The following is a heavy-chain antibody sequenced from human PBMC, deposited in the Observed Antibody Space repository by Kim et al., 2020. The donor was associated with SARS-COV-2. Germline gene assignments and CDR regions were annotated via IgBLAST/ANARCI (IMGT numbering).Heavy chain of an antibody. CDR1: GYSFTSYW. V-gene: IGHV5-51*01. Sequence: GESLKISCEGSGYSFTSYWIAWVRQMPGKGLEWRGIIYPGDSEIRYSPSFQGQVTIPAEKSISTAYLQWSSLKASDTAMYYCARLWRGSKYSSSGGMDVWGQGTTVSVSS. D-gene: IGHD6-6*01. CDR3: ARLWRGSKYSSSGGMDV. CDR2: IYPGDSEI. J-gene: IGHJ6*02.